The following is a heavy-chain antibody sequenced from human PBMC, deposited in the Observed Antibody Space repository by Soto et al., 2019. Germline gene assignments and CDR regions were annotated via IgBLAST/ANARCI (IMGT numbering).Heavy chain of an antibody. CDR3: ARAWQWFDSFDI. Sequence: GGSLRLSCAASGFTFSSYAMHWVRQAPGKGLEWVAVISYDGSNKYYADSVKGRFTISRDNSKNTLYLQMNSLRAEDTAVYYCARAWQWFDSFDIWGQGTMVTVSS. CDR2: ISYDGSNK. V-gene: IGHV3-30-3*01. J-gene: IGHJ3*02. D-gene: IGHD3-22*01. CDR1: GFTFSSYA.